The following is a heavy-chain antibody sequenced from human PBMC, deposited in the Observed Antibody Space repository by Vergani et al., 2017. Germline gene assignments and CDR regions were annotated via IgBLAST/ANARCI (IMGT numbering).Heavy chain of an antibody. CDR1: GGSISSYY. D-gene: IGHD4-11*01. J-gene: IGHJ4*02. CDR3: ASTVTVVWEY. V-gene: IGHV4-59*01. Sequence: QVQLQESGPGLVKPSETLSLTCTVSGGSISSYYWSWIRQPPGKGLEWIGYIYSSGSTNYNPSLKSRVTISVDTSKNQFSLKLSSVTAADTAVYYCASTVTVVWEYWGQGTLVTVSS. CDR2: IYSSGST.